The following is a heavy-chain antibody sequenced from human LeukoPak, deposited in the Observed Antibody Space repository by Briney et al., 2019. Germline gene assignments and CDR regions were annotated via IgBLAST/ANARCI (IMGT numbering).Heavy chain of an antibody. J-gene: IGHJ4*02. CDR2: IYYSGST. Sequence: SETLSLTCTVSVSGGSINSYFWSWIRQPPGKGLEWIGSIYYSGSTYYNPSLKSRVTISVDTSKNQFSLKLSSVTAADTAVYYCARFTSSKAYFDYWGQGTLVTVSS. CDR1: GGSINSYF. CDR3: ARFTSSKAYFDY. V-gene: IGHV4-39*07.